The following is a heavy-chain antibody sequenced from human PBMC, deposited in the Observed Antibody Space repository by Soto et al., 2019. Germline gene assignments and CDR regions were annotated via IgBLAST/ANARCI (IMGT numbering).Heavy chain of an antibody. Sequence: GGSLRLSCAASGFTFSNHWMSWVRQAPGKGLEWVANIKQDGSENNYVDSVKGRFTISRDNAKNSLYLQMNSLRDEDTAVYYCARATSAAYDIWGQGTKVTVSS. CDR2: IKQDGSEN. CDR3: ARATSAAYDI. V-gene: IGHV3-7*04. CDR1: GFTFSNHW. J-gene: IGHJ3*02.